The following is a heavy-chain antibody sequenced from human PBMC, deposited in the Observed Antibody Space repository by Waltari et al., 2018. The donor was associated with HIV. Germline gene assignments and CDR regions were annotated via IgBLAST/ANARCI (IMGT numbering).Heavy chain of an antibody. CDR3: SGPDGDQGTSVTYYGMGV. D-gene: IGHD4-17*01. Sequence: PGGSLRLSCATSGIAVTNNYINWVRQAPGKGLEWVSVIYRGGDTKYADSVKGRFLISRDNSKNTVFLQLNRLRVEDTAVYYCSGPDGDQGTSVTYYGMGVWGQGTTVIVSS. CDR1: GIAVTNNY. V-gene: IGHV3-53*01. CDR2: IYRGGDT. J-gene: IGHJ6*02.